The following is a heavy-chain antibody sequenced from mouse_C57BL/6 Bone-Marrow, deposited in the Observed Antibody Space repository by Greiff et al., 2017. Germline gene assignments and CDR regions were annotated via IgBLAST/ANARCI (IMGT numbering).Heavy chain of an antibody. Sequence: QVQLQQSGPELVKPGASVKISCKASGYSFTSYYIHWVKQRPGQGIEWIGWIYPGSGNTKYNEKFKGKATLTADTSSSTAYMQLSSLTSEDSAVYYCARSLLRLLDYWGQGTLVTVSA. J-gene: IGHJ3*01. CDR3: ARSLLRLLDY. V-gene: IGHV1-66*01. CDR1: GYSFTSYY. D-gene: IGHD1-2*01. CDR2: IYPGSGNT.